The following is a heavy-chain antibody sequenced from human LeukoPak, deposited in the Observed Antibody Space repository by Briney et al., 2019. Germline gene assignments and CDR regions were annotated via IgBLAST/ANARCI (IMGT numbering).Heavy chain of an antibody. J-gene: IGHJ6*03. CDR2: INHSGST. D-gene: IGHD3-10*01. V-gene: IGHV4-34*01. CDR3: ASITMVRGVMGYYYYYMDV. Sequence: SETLSLTCAVYGGSFSGYYWSWIRQPPGKGLEWIGEINHSGSTNYNPSLKSRVTISVDTSKNQFSLKLSSVTAADTAVYYCASITMVRGVMGYYYYYMDVWGKGTTVTVSS. CDR1: GGSFSGYY.